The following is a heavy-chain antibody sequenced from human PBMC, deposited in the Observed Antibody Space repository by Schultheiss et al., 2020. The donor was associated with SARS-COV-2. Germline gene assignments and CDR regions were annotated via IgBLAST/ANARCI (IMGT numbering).Heavy chain of an antibody. J-gene: IGHJ3*02. CDR1: GGSISSSSYY. CDR2: IYYSGST. CDR3: ARDLTDSSGYEVAFDI. D-gene: IGHD3-22*01. Sequence: SETLSLTCTVSGGSISSSSYYWSWIRQHPGKGLEWIGYIYYSGSTYYNPSLKSRVTISVDTSKNQFSLKLSSVTAADTAVYYCARDLTDSSGYEVAFDIWGQGTMVTVSS. V-gene: IGHV4-31*03.